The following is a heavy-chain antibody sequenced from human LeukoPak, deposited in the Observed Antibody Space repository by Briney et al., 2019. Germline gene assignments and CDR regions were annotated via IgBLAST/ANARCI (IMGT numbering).Heavy chain of an antibody. D-gene: IGHD3-10*01. CDR2: IGSSASDT. V-gene: IGHV3-23*01. J-gene: IGHJ4*02. Sequence: GGSPRLSCAASGFTFSSYPMTWVRQAPGKGLEWVSTIGSSASDTHYADSVKGRFTISRDNSKNSLYLQMNSLRAEDTAVYYCAKYYSTSGSSGERIFDYWGQGPLVTVSS. CDR1: GFTFSSYP. CDR3: AKYYSTSGSSGERIFDY.